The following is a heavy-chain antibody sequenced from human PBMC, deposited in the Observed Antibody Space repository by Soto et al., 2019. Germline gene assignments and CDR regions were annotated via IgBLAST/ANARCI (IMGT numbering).Heavy chain of an antibody. CDR2: INHSGST. Sequence: PSETLSLTCAVYGGSFSGYYWSWIRQPPGKGLEWIGEINHSGSTNYNPSLKSRVTISVDTSKNQFSLKLSSVTAADTAVYYCARGYGSGSYVTLIDYWGQGTLVTVSS. D-gene: IGHD3-10*01. CDR1: GGSFSGYY. J-gene: IGHJ4*02. V-gene: IGHV4-34*01. CDR3: ARGYGSGSYVTLIDY.